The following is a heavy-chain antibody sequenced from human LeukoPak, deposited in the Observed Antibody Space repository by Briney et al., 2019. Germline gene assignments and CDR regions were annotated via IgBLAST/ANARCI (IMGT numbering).Heavy chain of an antibody. CDR3: AKELEPASGYDLGFDAFDI. J-gene: IGHJ3*02. CDR2: ISWNSGSI. Sequence: GGSLRLSCAASGFTFDDYAMHWVRQAPGKGLEWVSGISWNSGSIGYADSVKGRFTISRDNAKNSLYLQMNSLRAEDTALYYCAKELEPASGYDLGFDAFDIWGQGTMVAVSS. D-gene: IGHD5-12*01. CDR1: GFTFDDYA. V-gene: IGHV3-9*01.